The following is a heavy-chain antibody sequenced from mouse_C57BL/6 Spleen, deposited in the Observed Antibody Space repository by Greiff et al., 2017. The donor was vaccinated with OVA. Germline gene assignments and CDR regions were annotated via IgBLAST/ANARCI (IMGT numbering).Heavy chain of an antibody. V-gene: IGHV1-72*01. CDR1: GYTFTSYW. J-gene: IGHJ4*01. D-gene: IGHD1-1*01. Sequence: QVQLQQPGAELVKPGASVKLSCKASGYTFTSYWMHWVKQRPGRGLEWIGGIDPNSGGTKYNEKFKSKATLTVDKPSSTAYMQLSSLTSEDSAVYYCASSFTTVVATGAMDYLGQGTSVTVSS. CDR3: ASSFTTVVATGAMDY. CDR2: IDPNSGGT.